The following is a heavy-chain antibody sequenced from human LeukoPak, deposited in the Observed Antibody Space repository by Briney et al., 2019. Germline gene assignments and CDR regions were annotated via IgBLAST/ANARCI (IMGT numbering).Heavy chain of an antibody. CDR3: ARGHWLAHLDY. CDR2: IYSGATT. D-gene: IGHD3-9*01. V-gene: IGHV3-53*01. CDR1: GFTVSSNY. J-gene: IGHJ4*02. Sequence: GGSLRLSCAASGFTVSSNYMNWVRQAPGKGLEWVSIIYSGATTYYADSVKGRFTISRDNSKNTLFLQMNSLRAEDTAVYYCARGHWLAHLDYWGQGTLVTVSS.